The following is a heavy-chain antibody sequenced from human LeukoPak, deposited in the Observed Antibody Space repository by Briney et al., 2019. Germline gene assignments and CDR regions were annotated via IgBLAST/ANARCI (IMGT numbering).Heavy chain of an antibody. CDR1: GGPFSGYY. J-gene: IGHJ6*03. V-gene: IGHV4-34*01. Sequence: SETLSLTCAVYGGPFSGYYWSWIRQPPGKGLEWIGEINHSGSTNYNPSLKSRVTISVDTSKNQFFLKLSSVTAADTAVYYCARGPQIAARRGAYYYYYMDVWGKGTTVTVSS. CDR2: INHSGST. CDR3: ARGPQIAARRGAYYYYYMDV. D-gene: IGHD6-6*01.